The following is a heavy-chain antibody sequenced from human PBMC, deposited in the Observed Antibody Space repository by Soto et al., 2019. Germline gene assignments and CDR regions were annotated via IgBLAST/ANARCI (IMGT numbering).Heavy chain of an antibody. CDR3: AKAARFCVGGPCHYFRD. CDR1: GFTCSHYA. D-gene: IGHD2-21*01. V-gene: IGHV3-23*01. Sequence: PXGSLRVSSAASGFTCSHYAMSWVRQAPGKGLEWVSVISGRADSTDYADSVKGRFTISRDNSMDTLFLQMNSLRAEDTAVYYCAKAARFCVGGPCHYFRDWGQGTLVTVSS. CDR2: ISGRADST. J-gene: IGHJ4*02.